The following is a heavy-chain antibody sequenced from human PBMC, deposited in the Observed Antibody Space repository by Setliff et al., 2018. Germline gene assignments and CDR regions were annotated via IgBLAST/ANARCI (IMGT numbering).Heavy chain of an antibody. V-gene: IGHV1-2*02. CDR1: GYTFTAYY. J-gene: IGHJ6*03. CDR3: AKTAHYYESSGYYYDPYFYYMDV. Sequence: ASVKVSCKASGYTFTAYYIHWVRQAPGQGLEWMGWINPNAGNINYIQKFQGRVTMTRDTSISTAYMELRRLKSDDTAVYYCAKTAHYYESSGYYYDPYFYYMDVWGKGTTVTVSS. CDR2: INPNAGNI. D-gene: IGHD3-22*01.